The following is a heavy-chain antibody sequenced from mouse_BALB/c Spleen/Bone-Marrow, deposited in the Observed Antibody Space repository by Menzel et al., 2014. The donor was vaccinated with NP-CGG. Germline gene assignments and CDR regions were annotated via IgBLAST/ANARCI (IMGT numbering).Heavy chain of an antibody. CDR1: GFSLTSYG. J-gene: IGHJ3*01. D-gene: IGHD3-1*01. Sequence: VKLMESGPGLVAPSQRLSIPCTVSGFSLTSYGVHWVRQPPGKGLEWLGVIWAGGSTNYNSALMSRLSISKDNSKGQVFLKMNSLQTDDTAMYYCARDRGPPYWGQGTLVTVSA. CDR3: ARDRGPPY. CDR2: IWAGGST. V-gene: IGHV2-9*02.